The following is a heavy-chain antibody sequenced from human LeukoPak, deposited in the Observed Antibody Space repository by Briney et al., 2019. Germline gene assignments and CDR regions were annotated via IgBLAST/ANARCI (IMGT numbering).Heavy chain of an antibody. CDR3: ARDSGMVRGTVDY. V-gene: IGHV1-46*01. Sequence: ASVKVSCKASGYTFATYYIHWVRQAPGQGLEWMGIINPSGGSTSYAQKFQGRVTMTRDTSTSTVYMELSSLRSEDTAVYYCARDSGMVRGTVDYWGQGTLVTVSS. J-gene: IGHJ4*02. CDR1: GYTFATYY. D-gene: IGHD3-10*01. CDR2: INPSGGST.